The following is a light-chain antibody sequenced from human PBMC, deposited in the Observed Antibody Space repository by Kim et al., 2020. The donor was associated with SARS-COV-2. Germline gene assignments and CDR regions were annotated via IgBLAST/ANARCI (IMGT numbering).Light chain of an antibody. CDR2: GAS. V-gene: IGKV3-20*01. Sequence: EIVLTQSPGTLSLSPGERATLSCRASQSVSSNYLAWYQQKPGQAPRLLIYGASSRATGIPDRFSGSGSGTGFTLTIARLEPEDFAVYYCQQYSISPATFGQGTKVNI. J-gene: IGKJ1*01. CDR3: QQYSISPAT. CDR1: QSVSSNY.